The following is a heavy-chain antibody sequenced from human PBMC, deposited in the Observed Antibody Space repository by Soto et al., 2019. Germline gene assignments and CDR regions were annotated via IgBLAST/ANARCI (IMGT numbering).Heavy chain of an antibody. Sequence: GASVKVSCKASGYTFTGYYMHWVRQAPGQGLEWMGWINPNSGGTNYAQKFQGWVTMTRDTSISTAYMELSRLRSDDTAVYYCARDAKQLAHYYYYGMDVWGQGTTVTVSS. V-gene: IGHV1-2*04. CDR3: ARDAKQLAHYYYYGMDV. CDR1: GYTFTGYY. J-gene: IGHJ6*02. CDR2: INPNSGGT. D-gene: IGHD6-6*01.